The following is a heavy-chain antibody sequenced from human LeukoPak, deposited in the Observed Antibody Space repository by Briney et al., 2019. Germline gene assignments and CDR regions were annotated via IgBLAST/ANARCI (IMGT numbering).Heavy chain of an antibody. V-gene: IGHV1-8*01. D-gene: IGHD5-18*01. CDR3: ARSDTAMVYFDY. CDR2: MNPNSGNT. Sequence: AASVKVSCKASGYTFTSYDINWVRQATGQGLEWMGWMNPNSGNTGYAQKFQGRVTMTRNTSISTAYMELSSLRSEDTAVYYRARSDTAMVYFDYWGQGTLVTVSS. J-gene: IGHJ4*02. CDR1: GYTFTSYD.